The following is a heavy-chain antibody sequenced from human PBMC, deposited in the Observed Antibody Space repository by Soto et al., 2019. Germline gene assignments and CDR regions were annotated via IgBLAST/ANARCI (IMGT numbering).Heavy chain of an antibody. CDR2: IYHSGST. CDR1: GASISSTTSGNW. J-gene: IGHJ4*02. Sequence: QVQLQESGPGLVRPSGTLSLTCAVSGASISSTTSGNWWSWVRQPPGKGLEWIGEIYHSGSTNYTPSLKSXXPXSXXQPKHQFALKLSSVTAADTAVYYCARMVGATLVDFWGQGTLVTVSS. V-gene: IGHV4-4*02. D-gene: IGHD1-26*01. CDR3: ARMVGATLVDF.